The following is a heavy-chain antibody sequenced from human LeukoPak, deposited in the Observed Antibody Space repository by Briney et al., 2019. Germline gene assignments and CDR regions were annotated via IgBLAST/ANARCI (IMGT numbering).Heavy chain of an antibody. Sequence: GASVTVSFTSFVYSFTTYYIHWVGQAPGQGGEGMGWIEHNSDGANNAQKFHCRVTMTRDTSISTAYIELSRLISDDTAVYYCARDRPDLSSWGTKIIHDAFDIWGQGTMVTVSS. J-gene: IGHJ3*02. CDR3: ARDRPDLSSWGTKIIHDAFDI. D-gene: IGHD7-27*01. V-gene: IGHV1-2*02. CDR2: IEHNSDGA. CDR1: VYSFTTYY.